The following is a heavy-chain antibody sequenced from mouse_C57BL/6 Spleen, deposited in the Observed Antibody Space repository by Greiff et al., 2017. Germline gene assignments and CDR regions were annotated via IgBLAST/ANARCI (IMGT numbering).Heavy chain of an antibody. D-gene: IGHD2-4*01. Sequence: VQLQQSGPVLVKPGASVKMSCKASGYTFTDYYMNWVKQSHGKSLEWIGVINPYNGGTSYNQKFKGKATLTVDKSSSTAYMELNSLTSEDSAVXYCARLDDSYFDYWGQGTTLTVSS. J-gene: IGHJ2*01. CDR1: GYTFTDYY. CDR2: INPYNGGT. V-gene: IGHV1-19*01. CDR3: ARLDDSYFDY.